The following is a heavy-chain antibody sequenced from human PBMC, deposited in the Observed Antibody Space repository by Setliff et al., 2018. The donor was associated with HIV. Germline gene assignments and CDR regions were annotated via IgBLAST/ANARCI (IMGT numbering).Heavy chain of an antibody. CDR1: GGPISSGSHY. Sequence: SETLSLTCTVSGGPISSGSHYWNWVRQSAGKGLEWIGRIYSSGSTNYNPSLNSRVSISVDTSKNQFSLKLNSVTAADTAVYFCARDKGGTYDGMYYYYYMDVWGKGTTVTVSS. D-gene: IGHD1-26*01. CDR3: ARDKGGTYDGMYYYYYMDV. CDR2: IYSSGST. V-gene: IGHV4-61*02. J-gene: IGHJ6*03.